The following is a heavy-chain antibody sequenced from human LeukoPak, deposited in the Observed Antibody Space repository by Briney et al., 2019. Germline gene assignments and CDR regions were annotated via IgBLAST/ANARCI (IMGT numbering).Heavy chain of an antibody. Sequence: PSETLSLTCAVSGGSISTYYWSWIRQPPGKGLEWIGYIYDSGTTNYNPSLKSRVTISVDTSKNQFSLTLASVTAADTAIYYCARDKYYGSGNYGKYNWFDPWGQGTLVTVSS. CDR1: GGSISTYY. V-gene: IGHV4-59*01. CDR3: ARDKYYGSGNYGKYNWFDP. CDR2: IYDSGTT. J-gene: IGHJ5*02. D-gene: IGHD3-10*01.